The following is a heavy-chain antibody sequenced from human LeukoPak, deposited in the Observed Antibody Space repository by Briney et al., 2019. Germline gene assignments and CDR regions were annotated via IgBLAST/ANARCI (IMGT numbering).Heavy chain of an antibody. Sequence: SVKVSCKASGGTFSSYAISWVRQAPGQGLEWMGGIIPIFGTANYAQKFQGRVTITADESTSTAYMELSSLRSEDTAVYYCARDRPPAIVATDHHYYYGMDVWGQGTTVTVSS. V-gene: IGHV1-69*13. CDR2: IIPIFGTA. CDR1: GGTFSSYA. J-gene: IGHJ6*02. D-gene: IGHD5-12*01. CDR3: ARDRPPAIVATDHHYYYGMDV.